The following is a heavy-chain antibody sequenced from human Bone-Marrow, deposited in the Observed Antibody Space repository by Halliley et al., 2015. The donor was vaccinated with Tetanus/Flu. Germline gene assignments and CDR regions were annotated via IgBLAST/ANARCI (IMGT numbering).Heavy chain of an antibody. CDR2: FLNGGNP. Sequence: IVNFLNGGNPHFNPSFKSRVTISVDTSKNQFSLNLHPVTAADTAVYYCARDATIFRVVPTWFDPWGQGTLVTVSS. CDR3: ARDATIFRVVPTWFDP. J-gene: IGHJ5*02. V-gene: IGHV4-59*01. D-gene: IGHD3-3*01.